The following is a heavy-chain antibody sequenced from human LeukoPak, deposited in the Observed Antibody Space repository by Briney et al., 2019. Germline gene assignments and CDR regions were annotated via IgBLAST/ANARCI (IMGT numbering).Heavy chain of an antibody. V-gene: IGHV4-34*01. D-gene: IGHD3-9*01. CDR1: GGSFSGYY. Sequence: PSETLSLTCAVYGGSFSGYYWSWIRQPPGKGLEWIGEINHSGSTNNNPSLKSRVTISVDTSKNQVSLKLSSVTAADTAVYYCARGSYDILTGYRSNFDYWGQGILVTVSS. J-gene: IGHJ4*02. CDR2: INHSGST. CDR3: ARGSYDILTGYRSNFDY.